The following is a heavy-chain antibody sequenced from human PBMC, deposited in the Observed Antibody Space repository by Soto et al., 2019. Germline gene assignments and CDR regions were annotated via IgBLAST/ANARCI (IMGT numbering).Heavy chain of an antibody. CDR2: IYHSGST. CDR1: GGSISSSNW. D-gene: IGHD6-13*01. CDR3: ARVRCQEYSSSWYRYYYYYGMDV. J-gene: IGHJ6*02. Sequence: SETLSLTCAVSGGSISSSNWWSWVRQPPGKGLEWIGEIYHSGSTNYNPSLKSRVTISVDKSKNQFSLKLSSVTAADTAVYYCARVRCQEYSSSWYRYYYYYGMDVWGQGTTVTVSS. V-gene: IGHV4-4*02.